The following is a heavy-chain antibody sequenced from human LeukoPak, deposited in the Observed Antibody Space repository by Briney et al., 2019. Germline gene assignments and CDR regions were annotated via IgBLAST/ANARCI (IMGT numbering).Heavy chain of an antibody. D-gene: IGHD2-2*01. CDR2: INPNSGGT. CDR3: ARDGGDGVVVPAAALDY. Sequence: ASVKVSCKASGYTFTGYYMHWVRQAPGQGLEWMGWINPNSGGTNYGQKFQGRVTMTRDTSISTAYMELSRLRSDDTAVYYCARDGGDGVVVPAAALDYWGQGTLVTVSS. J-gene: IGHJ4*02. V-gene: IGHV1-2*02. CDR1: GYTFTGYY.